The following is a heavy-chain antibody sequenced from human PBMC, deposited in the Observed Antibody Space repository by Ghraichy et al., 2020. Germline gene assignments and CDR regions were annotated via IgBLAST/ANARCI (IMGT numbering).Heavy chain of an antibody. CDR1: GFTFSSYS. J-gene: IGHJ4*02. V-gene: IGHV3-48*01. D-gene: IGHD6-6*01. CDR3: ARERGSSSSGGVYYFDY. Sequence: SCAASGFTFSSYSMNWVRQAPGMGLEWVSYISSSISTIYYADSVKGRFTISRDNAKNSLYLQMNSLRAEDTAVYYCARERGSSSSGGVYYFDYWGQGTLVTVSS. CDR2: ISSSISTI.